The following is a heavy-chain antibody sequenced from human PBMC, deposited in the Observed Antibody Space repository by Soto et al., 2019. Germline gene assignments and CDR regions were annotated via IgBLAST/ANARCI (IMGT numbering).Heavy chain of an antibody. CDR3: AKGSYYYGSGSYYRPYYYYYYMDV. CDR2: ISGSGGST. J-gene: IGHJ6*03. CDR1: GFTFSSYA. V-gene: IGHV3-23*01. D-gene: IGHD3-10*01. Sequence: PGGSLRLSCAASGFTFSSYAMSWVRQAPGKGLEWVSAISGSGGSTYYADSVKGRFTISRDNSKNTLYLQMNSLRAEDTAVYYCAKGSYYYGSGSYYRPYYYYYYMDVWGKGTTVTVSS.